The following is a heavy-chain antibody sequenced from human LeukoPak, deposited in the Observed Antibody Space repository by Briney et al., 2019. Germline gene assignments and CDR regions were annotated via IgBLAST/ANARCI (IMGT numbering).Heavy chain of an antibody. V-gene: IGHV4-59*01. Sequence: SATLSLTCTVSGLSISSYYWSWIRQPPGKGLEWIGYIYYSGSTNYNPSLKSRVTISVDTSKNQFSLKLSSVTAADTAVYYCARGQNPTGPHVWGQGTTATVSS. D-gene: IGHD1-14*01. CDR2: IYYSGST. J-gene: IGHJ6*02. CDR3: ARGQNPTGPHV. CDR1: GLSISSYY.